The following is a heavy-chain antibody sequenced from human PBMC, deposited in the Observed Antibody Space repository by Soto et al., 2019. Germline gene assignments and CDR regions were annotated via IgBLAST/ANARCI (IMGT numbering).Heavy chain of an antibody. CDR2: IDPSDSYT. V-gene: IGHV5-10-1*01. Sequence: GESLKISCKGSGYSFTSYWISWVRQMPGKGLEWMGRIDPSDSYTNYSPSFQGHVTISADKSISTAYLQRSSLKASDTAMYYCASSPRGYCSSTSCRELGNYYGMDVWGQGT. CDR3: ASSPRGYCSSTSCRELGNYYGMDV. CDR1: GYSFTSYW. J-gene: IGHJ6*02. D-gene: IGHD2-2*01.